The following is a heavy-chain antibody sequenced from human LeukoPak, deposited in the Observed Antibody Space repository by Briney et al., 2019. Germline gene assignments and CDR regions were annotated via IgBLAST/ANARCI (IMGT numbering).Heavy chain of an antibody. CDR1: GFTFSSYA. CDR3: AKGIYSSGWSYFDY. V-gene: IGHV3-23*01. Sequence: PGGSLRLSCAASGFTFSSYAMSWVRQAPGRGLEWVSAISGSGGSTYYADSVKGRFTISRDNSKNTLYLQMNSLRAEDTAVYYCAKGIYSSGWSYFDYWGHGTLVTVSS. J-gene: IGHJ4*01. CDR2: ISGSGGST. D-gene: IGHD6-19*01.